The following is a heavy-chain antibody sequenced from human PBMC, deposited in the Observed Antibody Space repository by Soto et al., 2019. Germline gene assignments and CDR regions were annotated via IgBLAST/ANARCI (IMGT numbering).Heavy chain of an antibody. CDR2: IKSKTDGGTT. CDR3: TIPRGPMIRP. D-gene: IGHD3-22*01. V-gene: IGHV3-15*01. Sequence: GALRLSFTASGITFNNAWMTWVRQAPGKGLEWVGRIKSKTDGGTTDYAAPVKGRFTISRDDSKNTMYLQMNSLKTEDTAVYYCTIPRGPMIRPWGQGT. CDR1: GITFNNAW. J-gene: IGHJ5*02.